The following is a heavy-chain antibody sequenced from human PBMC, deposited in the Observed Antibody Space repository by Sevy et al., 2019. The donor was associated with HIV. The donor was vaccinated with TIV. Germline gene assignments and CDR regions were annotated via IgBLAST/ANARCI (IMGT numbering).Heavy chain of an antibody. CDR1: GFTFSSYA. V-gene: IGHV3-30*18. J-gene: IGHJ5*02. CDR2: ISYDGSNK. CDR3: AKDLVAKVTTSWFDP. D-gene: IGHD4-17*01. Sequence: GGSLRLSCAASGFTFSSYAMHWVRQAPGKGLEWVAVISYDGSNKYHADSVKGRFTISRVSSKNTLYLQMNSLRTEDTAVYYSAKDLVAKVTTSWFDPWGQGTLVTVSS.